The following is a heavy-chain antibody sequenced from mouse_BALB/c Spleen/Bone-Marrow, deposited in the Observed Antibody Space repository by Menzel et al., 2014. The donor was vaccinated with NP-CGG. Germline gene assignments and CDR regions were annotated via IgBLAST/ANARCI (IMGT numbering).Heavy chain of an antibody. V-gene: IGHV3-8*02. D-gene: IGHD1-1*01. CDR1: GDSITSGY. J-gene: IGHJ2*01. Sequence: EVKLVESGPSLVKPSQTLSLTCSVTGDSITSGYWNWIRKFPGNKLEYMGYISYSGSTYYNPSLKSRISITRDTSKNQYYLQSNSVTTEDTATYYCARYYGSTYGYYFDYWGQGTTLTVSS. CDR3: ARYYGSTYGYYFDY. CDR2: ISYSGST.